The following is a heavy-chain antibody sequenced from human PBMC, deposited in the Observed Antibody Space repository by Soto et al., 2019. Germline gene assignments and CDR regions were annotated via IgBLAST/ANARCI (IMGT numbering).Heavy chain of an antibody. J-gene: IGHJ6*03. V-gene: IGHV3-48*01. CDR2: ISSSSQNI. CDR3: ARDQSRGQVCDYYMDV. D-gene: IGHD3-10*01. Sequence: EVQLVESGGGLVQPGGSLRLACAASEFTFRTYAMNCVRQAPGKGLERVSYISSSSQNIRYADSVKGRFTISRDNAKNSLYLPMNSLRAEDTAVYYCARDQSRGQVCDYYMDVLGKGTTVTVSS. CDR1: EFTFRTYA.